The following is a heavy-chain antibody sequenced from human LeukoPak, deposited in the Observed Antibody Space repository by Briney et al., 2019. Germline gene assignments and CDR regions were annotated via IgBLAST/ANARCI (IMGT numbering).Heavy chain of an antibody. Sequence: ASVKVSCKASGYTFTGYYMHWVRQAPGQGLEWMGWINPNSGGTNYAQKFQGRVTMTRDTSISTAYMELSRLRSDDTAVYYCARVSVAYYYGMDVWGQGTLVTVSS. CDR2: INPNSGGT. J-gene: IGHJ6*02. CDR1: GYTFTGYY. D-gene: IGHD5-12*01. V-gene: IGHV1-2*02. CDR3: ARVSVAYYYGMDV.